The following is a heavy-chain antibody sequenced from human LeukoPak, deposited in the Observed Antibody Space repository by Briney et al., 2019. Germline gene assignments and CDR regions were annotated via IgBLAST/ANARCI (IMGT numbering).Heavy chain of an antibody. Sequence: PGGSLRLSCAASGFTFDDCAMHWVRQAPGKGLEWVSGISWNSGSIGYADSVKGRFTISRDNAKNSLYLQMNSLRAEDTALYYCAKELGYCSSTSCYDYFDYWGQGTLVTVSS. CDR3: AKELGYCSSTSCYDYFDY. J-gene: IGHJ4*02. CDR2: ISWNSGSI. D-gene: IGHD2-2*01. V-gene: IGHV3-9*01. CDR1: GFTFDDCA.